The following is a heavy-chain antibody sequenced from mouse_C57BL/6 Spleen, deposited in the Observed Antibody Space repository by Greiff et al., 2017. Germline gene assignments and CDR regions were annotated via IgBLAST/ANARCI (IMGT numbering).Heavy chain of an antibody. V-gene: IGHV1-4*01. J-gene: IGHJ1*03. CDR2: INPSSGYT. CDR3: ASSDGSSYAGCFDV. CDR1: GYTFTSYT. D-gene: IGHD1-1*01. Sequence: QVQLKQSGAELARPGASVKMSCKASGYTFTSYTMHWVKQRPGQGLEWIGYINPSSGYTTYNQKFKDKATLTADKSSSTAYMQLRSLTSEDSAVYDCASSDGSSYAGCFDVWGTGTTVTVSS.